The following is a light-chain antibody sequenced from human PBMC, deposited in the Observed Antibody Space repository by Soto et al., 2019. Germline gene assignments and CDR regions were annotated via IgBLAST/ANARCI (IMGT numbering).Light chain of an antibody. V-gene: IGLV2-14*01. Sequence: QSALTQPASVSGSPGQSITISCTGTSSDVGPYNHVSWHQQHPGKAPQLIIYEVSNRPSGLSNRFSASKSGNTASLTISGLQAEDEADYYCCSFTTSSTLVFGTGTKLTVL. CDR3: CSFTTSSTLV. CDR2: EVS. J-gene: IGLJ1*01. CDR1: SSDVGPYNH.